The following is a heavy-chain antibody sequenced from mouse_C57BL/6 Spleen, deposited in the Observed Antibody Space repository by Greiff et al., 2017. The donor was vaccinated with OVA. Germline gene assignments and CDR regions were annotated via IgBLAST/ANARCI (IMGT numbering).Heavy chain of an antibody. CDR1: GFNIKDYY. D-gene: IGHD1-1*01. CDR3: ARLESSYYGSSYDYAMDY. J-gene: IGHJ4*01. Sequence: VQLQQSGAELVKPGASVKLSCTASGFNIKDYYMHWVKQRTEQGLEWIGRIDPEDGETKYAPKFQGKATITADTSSNTAYLQLSSLTSEDTAVYYCARLESSYYGSSYDYAMDYWGQGTSVTVSS. CDR2: IDPEDGET. V-gene: IGHV14-2*01.